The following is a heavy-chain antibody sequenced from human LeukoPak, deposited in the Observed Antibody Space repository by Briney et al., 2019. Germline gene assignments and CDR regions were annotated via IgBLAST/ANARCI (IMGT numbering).Heavy chain of an antibody. CDR3: ARPNFDWLSQPDYYGMDV. CDR2: IYPGDSDT. CDR1: GYSFTSYW. Sequence: GESLKISCKGSGYSFTSYWIGWVRQMPGKGLEWMGIIYPGDSDTRYSPSFQGQVTISADKSISTAYLQWSSLKASDTAMYYCARPNFDWLSQPDYYGMDVWGQGTTVTVSS. J-gene: IGHJ6*02. D-gene: IGHD3-9*01. V-gene: IGHV5-51*01.